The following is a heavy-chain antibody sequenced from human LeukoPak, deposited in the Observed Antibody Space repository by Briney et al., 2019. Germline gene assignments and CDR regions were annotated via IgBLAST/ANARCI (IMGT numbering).Heavy chain of an antibody. Sequence: GGSLRLSCAASGFTFSSYGMHWVRQAPGKGLEWVAVIWYDGSNKYYADSVKGRFTISRDNSKNTLYLQMDSLRAEDTAVYYCARNYYDSSGYYYHDYWGQGTLVTVSS. CDR1: GFTFSSYG. CDR3: ARNYYDSSGYYYHDY. V-gene: IGHV3-33*01. D-gene: IGHD3-22*01. J-gene: IGHJ4*02. CDR2: IWYDGSNK.